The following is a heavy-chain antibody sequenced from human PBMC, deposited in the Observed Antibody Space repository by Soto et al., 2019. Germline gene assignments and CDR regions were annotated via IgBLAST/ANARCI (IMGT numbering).Heavy chain of an antibody. CDR1: GFPFSSTD. Sequence: GGSLRLSCAASGFPFSSTDMTWVRQAPGKGLEWVSTIDGSGGTTYYADSVKGRFTISRDNSINTVFLQMNSLRADDTALYFCAKNSGWFNTWGQGALVTVS. CDR2: IDGSGGTT. J-gene: IGHJ5*02. D-gene: IGHD3-10*01. CDR3: AKNSGWFNT. V-gene: IGHV3-23*01.